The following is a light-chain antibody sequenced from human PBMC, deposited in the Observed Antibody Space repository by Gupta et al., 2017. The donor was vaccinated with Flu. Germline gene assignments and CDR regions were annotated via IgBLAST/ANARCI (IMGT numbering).Light chain of an antibody. Sequence: SALPHPPSASGSPGQSVAISCTGTSYDIGAYKFVCWYQQHPDEAPKLVLYEVNKRPSGVADRFSGARSGKAASLTVSGHQDDEEDVYCCGADEGNKDGLFGGGTKLTV. CDR3: GADEGNKDGL. CDR1: SYDIGAYKF. CDR2: EVN. V-gene: IGLV2-8*01. J-gene: IGLJ2*01.